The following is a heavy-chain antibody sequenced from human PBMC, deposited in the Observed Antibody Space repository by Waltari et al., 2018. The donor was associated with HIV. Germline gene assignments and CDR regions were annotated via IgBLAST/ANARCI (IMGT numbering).Heavy chain of an antibody. CDR3: ATAVAGSHYFDY. CDR2: ISGSGGST. CDR1: GFTFSSYA. J-gene: IGHJ4*02. Sequence: EVQLLESGGGLVQPGGSLRLSCAASGFTFSSYAMSWVRQAPGKGREWVSAISGSGGSTYYADSVKGRFTISRDNSKNTLYLQMNSLRAEDTAVYYCATAVAGSHYFDYWGQGTLVTVSS. D-gene: IGHD6-19*01. V-gene: IGHV3-23*01.